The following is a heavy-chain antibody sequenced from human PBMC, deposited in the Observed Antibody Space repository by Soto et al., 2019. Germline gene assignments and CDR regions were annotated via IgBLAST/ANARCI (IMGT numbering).Heavy chain of an antibody. Sequence: PRLSYTAAGFTFGDYAMSWFRQAPGKGLEWVGFIRSKAYGGTTEYAASVKGRFTISRDDSKSIAYLQMNSLKTEDTAVYYCTRDAIVVVPAAIDYYSGMDVWGQGTTVTVPS. V-gene: IGHV3-49*03. J-gene: IGHJ6*02. D-gene: IGHD2-2*01. CDR2: IRSKAYGGTT. CDR1: GFTFGDYA. CDR3: TRDAIVVVPAAIDYYSGMDV.